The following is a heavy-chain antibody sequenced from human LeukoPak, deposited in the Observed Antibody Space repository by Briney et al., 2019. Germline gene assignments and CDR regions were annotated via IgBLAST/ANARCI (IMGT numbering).Heavy chain of an antibody. CDR1: GFSFSSFG. CDR2: ISYDGNNK. J-gene: IGHJ6*03. D-gene: IGHD2-2*01. V-gene: IGHV3-33*05. Sequence: PGGSLRLSCAGSGFSFSSFGMHWVRQAPGKGLEWVAVISYDGNNKFYSDAVKGRFTISRDNSKNTLYLQMSSLRAEDTAMYYCAKVAPADLYYYYYTDVWGKGTTVTVSS. CDR3: AKVAPADLYYYYYTDV.